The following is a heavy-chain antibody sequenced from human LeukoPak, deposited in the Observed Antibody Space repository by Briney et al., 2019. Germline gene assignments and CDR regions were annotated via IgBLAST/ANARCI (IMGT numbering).Heavy chain of an antibody. Sequence: SGGSLRLSCAASGFTFSSFAMSWVRQAPGKGLEWVSTISGSGGSTYYADSVKGRFTTSRDNSKNTLYLQMNSLRAEDSAVYFCAKLPAGARTGESIDYWGQGTLVTVSS. J-gene: IGHJ4*02. V-gene: IGHV3-23*01. CDR2: ISGSGGST. D-gene: IGHD3-10*01. CDR3: AKLPAGARTGESIDY. CDR1: GFTFSSFA.